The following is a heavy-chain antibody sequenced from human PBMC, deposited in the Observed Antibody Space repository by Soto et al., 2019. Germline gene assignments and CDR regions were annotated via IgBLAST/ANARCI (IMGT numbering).Heavy chain of an antibody. V-gene: IGHV1-18*04. CDR2: ISAYNGNT. D-gene: IGHD4-17*01. CDR1: GYTFTSYG. CDR3: ARDLAKRDYGDYDY. Sequence: ASVEVSCNASGYTFTSYGISWVRQAPGQGLEWMGWISAYNGNTNYAQKLQGRVTMTTDTSTSTAYMELRSLRSDDTAVYYCARDLAKRDYGDYDYWGEVTLITVSP. J-gene: IGHJ4*02.